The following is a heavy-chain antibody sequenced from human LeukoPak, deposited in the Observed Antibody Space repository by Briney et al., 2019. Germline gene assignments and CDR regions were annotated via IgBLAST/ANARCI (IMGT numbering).Heavy chain of an antibody. Sequence: SETLSLTCTVSGGSISSGGYYWSWIRQHPGKGLEWIGYFYYSGSTYYNPSLKSRVTISVDTSKNQFSLKLSSVTAADTAVYYCAREGRGYCSGGSCYWFDPWGQGTLVTVSS. J-gene: IGHJ5*02. D-gene: IGHD2-15*01. CDR3: AREGRGYCSGGSCYWFDP. CDR1: GGSISSGGYY. V-gene: IGHV4-31*03. CDR2: FYYSGST.